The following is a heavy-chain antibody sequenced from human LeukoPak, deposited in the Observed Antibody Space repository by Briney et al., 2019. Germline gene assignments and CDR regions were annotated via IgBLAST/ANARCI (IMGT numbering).Heavy chain of an antibody. CDR1: GGSISSGGYY. CDR2: IYYSGST. CDR3: ARVSDDYVWGSYRLYYFDY. V-gene: IGHV4-31*03. Sequence: PSETLSLTCTVSGGSISSGGYYWSWIRQHPGKGLEWIGYIYYSGSTYYNPSLKSRVTISVDTSKNQFSLKLSSVTAADTAVYYCARVSDDYVWGSYRLYYFDYWGQGTLVTVSS. J-gene: IGHJ4*02. D-gene: IGHD3-16*01.